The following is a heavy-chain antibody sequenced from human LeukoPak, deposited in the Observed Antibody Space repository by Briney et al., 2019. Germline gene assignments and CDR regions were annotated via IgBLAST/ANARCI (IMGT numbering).Heavy chain of an antibody. CDR1: GFTFSKYW. CDR2: IRSDGGAT. J-gene: IGHJ4*02. CDR3: TRDWRNKAFDY. D-gene: IGHD3-3*01. V-gene: IGHV3-74*01. Sequence: QPGGSLRLSCEDSGFTFSKYWMHWVRQAPGKGLVWVSRIRSDGGATDYADFVKGRFTISRDNAKSTLYLQMNSLSVEDTALYYCTRDWRNKAFDYWGQGALVTVSS.